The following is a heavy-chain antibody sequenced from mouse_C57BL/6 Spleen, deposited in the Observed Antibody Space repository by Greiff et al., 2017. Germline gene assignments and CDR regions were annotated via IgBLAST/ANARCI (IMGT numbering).Heavy chain of an antibody. V-gene: IGHV1-52*01. J-gene: IGHJ1*03. Sequence: QVQLQQPGAELVRPGSSVKLSCKASGYTFTSYWMHWVKQRPIQGLEWIGNIDPSDSETHYNQKFKDKATLTVDKSSSTAYMQLSSLTSEDSAVYYCARGYKGSNYWYFDVWGTGTTVTVSS. CDR3: ARGYKGSNYWYFDV. CDR2: IDPSDSET. CDR1: GYTFTSYW. D-gene: IGHD1-3*01.